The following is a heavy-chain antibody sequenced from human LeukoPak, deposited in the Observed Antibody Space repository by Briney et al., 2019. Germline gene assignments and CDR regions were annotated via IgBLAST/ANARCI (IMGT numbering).Heavy chain of an antibody. CDR3: AKVAGWFGELSEYYFDY. Sequence: GGSLRLSCAASGFTFSSYWMHWVRQAPGKGLVWVSRINSDGSSTSYADSVKGRFTISRDNAKNTLYLQMNSLRAEDTAVYYCAKVAGWFGELSEYYFDYWGQGTLVTVSS. V-gene: IGHV3-74*01. CDR1: GFTFSSYW. D-gene: IGHD3-10*01. J-gene: IGHJ4*02. CDR2: INSDGSST.